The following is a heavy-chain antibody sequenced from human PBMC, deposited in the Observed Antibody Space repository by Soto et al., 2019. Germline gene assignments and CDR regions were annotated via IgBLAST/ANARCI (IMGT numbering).Heavy chain of an antibody. CDR1: GFTFNAFY. D-gene: IGHD5-18*01. CDR3: VRDRAQAWIRL. CDR2: ISSDSKTV. Sequence: QVQLVQSGGGLVKPGGSLRLSCTTSGFTFNAFYMSWVRQAPGKGLEWVSYISSDSKTVYYADFVKGRFTISRDNAQKSLYWQMNSLSAGDTAVYYCVRDRAQAWIRLWGQGTLVTVSS. J-gene: IGHJ4*02. V-gene: IGHV3-11*01.